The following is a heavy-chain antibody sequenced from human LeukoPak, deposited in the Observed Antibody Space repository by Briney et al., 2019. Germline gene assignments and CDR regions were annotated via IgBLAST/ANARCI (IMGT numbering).Heavy chain of an antibody. CDR2: ITSSGNTT. CDR1: GFTFSFYA. J-gene: IGHJ5*02. D-gene: IGHD3-9*01. CDR3: AKEFLRGDYFGWFDP. Sequence: GGSLRVSCAASGFTFSFYAMSWVRQAPGKGLEWVAGITSSGNTTYYADSVKGRFTISRDNSKDTLYLQMSGLRAEDTAIYYCAKEFLRGDYFGWFDPWGQGTLVTVSS. V-gene: IGHV3-23*01.